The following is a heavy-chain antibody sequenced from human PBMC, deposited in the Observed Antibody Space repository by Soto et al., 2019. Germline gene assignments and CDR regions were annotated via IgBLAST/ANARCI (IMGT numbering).Heavy chain of an antibody. CDR2: MNPNSGNT. D-gene: IGHD2-2*01. CDR3: VRGEGYCSSASCYDY. CDR1: GYSFTSYD. J-gene: IGHJ4*02. Sequence: ASVKVSCKAAGYSFTSYDLNWVRQATGQGPEWMGWMNPNSGNTGYAQKFQGRVTMTRDTSINTAYMELSGLRFDDTAVYYCVRGEGYCSSASCYDYWGQGTRVTVPQ. V-gene: IGHV1-8*01.